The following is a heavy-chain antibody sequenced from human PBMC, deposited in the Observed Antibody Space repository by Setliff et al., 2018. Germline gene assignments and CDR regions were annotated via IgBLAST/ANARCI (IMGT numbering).Heavy chain of an antibody. V-gene: IGHV4-61*02. J-gene: IGHJ4*02. CDR2: IQGTGNT. Sequence: LSLTCTVTGGSFDSGTHYWSWIRQPAGKVPEWVGLIQGTGNTNYNPSLQSRATISIDTSKNQISLKITSVTAADTALYSCAGTPARGTTWLSPFDYWGQGIQVTVSS. CDR1: GGSFDSGTHY. CDR3: AGTPARGTTWLSPFDY. D-gene: IGHD3-9*01.